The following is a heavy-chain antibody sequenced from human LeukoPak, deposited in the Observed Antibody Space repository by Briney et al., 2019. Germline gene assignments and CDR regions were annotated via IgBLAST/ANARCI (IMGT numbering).Heavy chain of an antibody. V-gene: IGHV4-34*01. CDR3: ARRPRNSGSDDGPPGLDY. J-gene: IGHJ4*02. CDR1: GGSFSGYY. CDR2: INHSGRT. Sequence: SETLSLSCAVYGGSFSGYYWSWIRQPPGKGLEWIGEINHSGRTTYNSSLKSRVTISVYTSKNQFSLKLSSVTAADTAVYYCARRPRNSGSDDGPPGLDYWGQGTLVTVSS. D-gene: IGHD1-26*01.